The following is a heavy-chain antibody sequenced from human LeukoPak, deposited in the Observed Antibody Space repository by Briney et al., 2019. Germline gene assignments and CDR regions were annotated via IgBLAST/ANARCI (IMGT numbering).Heavy chain of an antibody. CDR2: IYSGGST. CDR1: GFTVSSNY. Sequence: GRSLRLSRAASGFTVSSNYMSWVRQAPGKGLEWVSVIYSGGSTSSAASVKGRFTISKDNAKNSLYLQMNSLRAEDTAVYYCASNSPNTSSGAFDYWGQGTLVTVSS. V-gene: IGHV3-53*01. CDR3: ASNSPNTSSGAFDY. D-gene: IGHD6-25*01. J-gene: IGHJ4*02.